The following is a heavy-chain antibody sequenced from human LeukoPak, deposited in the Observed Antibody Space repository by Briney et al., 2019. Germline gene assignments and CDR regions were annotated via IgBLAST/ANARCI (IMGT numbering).Heavy chain of an antibody. Sequence: GGSLRLSCAASGFTFSSYSMNWVRQAPGKGLEWVSSITSGSYIFYADSVRGRFTISRDNAKNSLYLQMNSLRDEDTAVYYCARYSGTYRDYWGQGTLVTVSS. CDR2: ITSGSYI. J-gene: IGHJ4*02. D-gene: IGHD1-26*01. V-gene: IGHV3-21*01. CDR3: ARYSGTYRDY. CDR1: GFTFSSYS.